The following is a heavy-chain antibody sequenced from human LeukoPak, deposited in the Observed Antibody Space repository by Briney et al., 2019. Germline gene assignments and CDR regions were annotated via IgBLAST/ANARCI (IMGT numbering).Heavy chain of an antibody. CDR3: ARDRRIQLFIDAFDI. J-gene: IGHJ3*02. V-gene: IGHV3-48*01. CDR1: GFTFSSYS. Sequence: GGSLRLSCAASGFTFSSYSMNWVRQAPGKGLEWVSYISSSSSTIYYADSVKGRFTISRDNAKNSLYLQMNSLRAEDTAVYYCARDRRIQLFIDAFDIWGQGTMVTVSS. D-gene: IGHD5-18*01. CDR2: ISSSSSTI.